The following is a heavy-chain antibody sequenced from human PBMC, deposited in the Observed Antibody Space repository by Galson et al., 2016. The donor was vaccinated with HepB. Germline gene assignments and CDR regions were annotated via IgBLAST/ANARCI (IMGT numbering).Heavy chain of an antibody. CDR3: AKGRRSGCSSTSCYPFDY. Sequence: SLRLSCAASGFTFSSYAMTWVRQAPGKGLEWVSVITSGGSTYYAASVKGRFTISRDNSKNTLYVQMNNLGAEDTAVYYCAKGRRSGCSSTSCYPFDYWGQGTLVTVSS. D-gene: IGHD2-2*01. J-gene: IGHJ4*02. CDR1: GFTFSSYA. V-gene: IGHV3-23*01. CDR2: ITSGGST.